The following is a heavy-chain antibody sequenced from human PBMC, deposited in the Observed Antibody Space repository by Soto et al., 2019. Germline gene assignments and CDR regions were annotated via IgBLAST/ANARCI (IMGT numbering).Heavy chain of an antibody. V-gene: IGHV4-34*01. CDR2: INHSGST. J-gene: IGHJ4*02. CDR1: GGSFSGYY. D-gene: IGHD6-6*01. CDR3: ARQLRSSIDY. Sequence: QVQLQQWGAGLLKPSETLSLTCAVYGGSFSGYYWSWIRQPPGKGLEWIGEINHSGSTNYNPSLKSRVTISVDTSKNQFSLKLSSVTAADTAVYYCARQLRSSIDYWGQGTLVTVSS.